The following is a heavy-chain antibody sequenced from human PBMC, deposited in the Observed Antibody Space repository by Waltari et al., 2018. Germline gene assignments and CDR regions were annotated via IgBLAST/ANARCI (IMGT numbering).Heavy chain of an antibody. CDR2: IIPIFKTS. J-gene: IGHJ4*02. CDR1: GGTFSSRA. CDR3: ARDGVGGKFDN. V-gene: IGHV1-69*01. Sequence: QVQLVQSGAEVKKPGSSVKVSCKVSGGTFSSRAISWVRQAPGKGLELMGGIIPIFKTSKYAQKFQGRVTMSADESTTSVYMELNSLTSEDTAVYYCARDGVGGKFDNWGQGTLVTVSS. D-gene: IGHD1-26*01.